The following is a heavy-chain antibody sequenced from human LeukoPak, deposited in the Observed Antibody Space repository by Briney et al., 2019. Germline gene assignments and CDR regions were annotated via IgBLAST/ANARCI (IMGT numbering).Heavy chain of an antibody. CDR2: IKEDGSEK. CDR1: RFTFSSYA. J-gene: IGHJ2*01. Sequence: GGSLRLSCAASRFTFSSYAMSWVRQAPGKGLEWVANIKEDGSEKYYVDSMKGRFTISRDNAKNSLYLQINSLRAEDTAVYYCAGGARGYNWYFDLRGRGTLVTVSS. D-gene: IGHD3-16*01. CDR3: AGGARGYNWYFDL. V-gene: IGHV3-7*01.